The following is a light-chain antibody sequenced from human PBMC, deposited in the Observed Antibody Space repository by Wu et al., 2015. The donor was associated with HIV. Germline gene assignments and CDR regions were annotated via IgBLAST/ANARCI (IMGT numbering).Light chain of an antibody. J-gene: IGKJ4*01. Sequence: DIQMTQSPSTLSASVGDRVTITCRASQSIGSWLAWYQHKPGKAPKLLISKASNLETGVPSRFSGSGSGTQFTLTVNSLQPDDFATYHCQEYVSYSTFGGGTKVEIK. CDR3: QEYVSYST. CDR2: KAS. V-gene: IGKV1-5*03. CDR1: QSIGSW.